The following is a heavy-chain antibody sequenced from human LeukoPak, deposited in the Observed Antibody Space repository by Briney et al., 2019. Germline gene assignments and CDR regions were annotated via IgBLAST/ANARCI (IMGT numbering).Heavy chain of an antibody. CDR1: GLTFSSYN. V-gene: IGHV3-64*01. D-gene: IGHD4-11*01. Sequence: GGSLRLSCAASGLTFSSYNMNWVRQAPGKGLEYVSAISSNGGSTYYANSVKGRFTISRDNSKNTLYLQMNSLRAEDTAVYYCARSLERFSNYMKTHYYYYYYMDVWGKGTTVTVSS. CDR3: ARSLERFSNYMKTHYYYYYYMDV. J-gene: IGHJ6*03. CDR2: ISSNGGST.